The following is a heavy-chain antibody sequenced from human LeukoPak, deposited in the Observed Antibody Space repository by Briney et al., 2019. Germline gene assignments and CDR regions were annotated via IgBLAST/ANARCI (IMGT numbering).Heavy chain of an antibody. CDR3: ARASYDFWSGYSRSWYFDL. CDR1: GYTFTSYY. Sequence: GASVKVSCKASGYTFTSYYMHWVRQAPGQGGEWMGIINPSGGSTSYAQKFQGRVTMTRDTSTSTVYMELSSLRSEDTAVYYCARASYDFWSGYSRSWYFDLWGRGTLVTVSS. V-gene: IGHV1-46*01. J-gene: IGHJ2*01. CDR2: INPSGGST. D-gene: IGHD3-3*01.